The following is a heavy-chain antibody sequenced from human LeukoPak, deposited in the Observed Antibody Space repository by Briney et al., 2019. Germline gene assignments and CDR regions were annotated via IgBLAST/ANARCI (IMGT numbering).Heavy chain of an antibody. Sequence: PSETLSLTCSVSGGSISSRSYYWGWIRHPPGKGLEWIGSISYSASAYYNPSLKSRVTISVDTSKHQLSLKLSSATAADTAVYYCARHCTYYDYVWGSYRPYYFDYWGQGTLVTVSS. D-gene: IGHD3-16*02. CDR1: GGSISSRSYY. V-gene: IGHV4-39*01. J-gene: IGHJ4*02. CDR3: ARHCTYYDYVWGSYRPYYFDY. CDR2: ISYSASA.